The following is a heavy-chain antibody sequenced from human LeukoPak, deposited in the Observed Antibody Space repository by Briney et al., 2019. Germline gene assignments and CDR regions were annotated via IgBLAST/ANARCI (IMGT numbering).Heavy chain of an antibody. Sequence: SETLSLTCTVSGASISGYYWSWIRQPPGKGLEWIGYIYYSGRTNYNPSLTSRVTISVDTSKNQFSLKLTSVIAADTAVYYCAREGIYSSSSYSDFWGQGTLVTVSS. CDR1: GASISGYY. D-gene: IGHD6-6*01. V-gene: IGHV4-59*01. CDR2: IYYSGRT. CDR3: AREGIYSSSSYSDF. J-gene: IGHJ4*02.